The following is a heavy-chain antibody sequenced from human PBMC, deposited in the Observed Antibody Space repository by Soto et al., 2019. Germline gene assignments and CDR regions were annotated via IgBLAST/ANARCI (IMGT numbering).Heavy chain of an antibody. V-gene: IGHV4-59*01. J-gene: IGHJ2*01. D-gene: IGHD4-17*01. CDR1: GGSISSYY. CDR3: ARDDPDYGDYGAWYFDL. CDR2: IYYSGST. Sequence: QVQLQESGPGLVKPSETLSLTCTVSGGSISSYYWSWIRQPPGKGLEWIGYIYYSGSTNYNPSLKSRVPLSVXXSXNXXSLKLSSVTAADTAVYYCARDDPDYGDYGAWYFDLWGRGTLVTVSS.